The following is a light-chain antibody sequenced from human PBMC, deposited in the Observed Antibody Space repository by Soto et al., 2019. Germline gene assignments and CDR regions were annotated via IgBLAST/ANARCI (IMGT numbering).Light chain of an antibody. J-gene: IGLJ1*01. CDR1: NTDVGAYNY. CDR2: DVT. V-gene: IGLV2-11*01. CDR3: FSYTSSGTYV. Sequence: QSVLTQPRSVSGSPGQSVTISCSGTNTDVGAYNYVSWYQQHPGKAPKLIIYDVTQRPSGVSARFSGSKSGNTASLTISGLQAEDETDYYCFSYTSSGTYVFGTGTKV.